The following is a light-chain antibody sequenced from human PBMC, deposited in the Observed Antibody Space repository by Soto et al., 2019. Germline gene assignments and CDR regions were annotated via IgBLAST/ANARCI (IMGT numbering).Light chain of an antibody. J-gene: IGKJ1*01. V-gene: IGKV3-15*01. Sequence: ERVMTKSPATLSVYQGERATLSCRASQSVGSNVAWYQQKPGQAPRLLIYSASTRATGIPVRFSGSGSGTEFTLTISSLKSEDFAVYYCQQYVNWPPWTFGQGTKVDNK. CDR3: QQYVNWPPWT. CDR2: SAS. CDR1: QSVGSN.